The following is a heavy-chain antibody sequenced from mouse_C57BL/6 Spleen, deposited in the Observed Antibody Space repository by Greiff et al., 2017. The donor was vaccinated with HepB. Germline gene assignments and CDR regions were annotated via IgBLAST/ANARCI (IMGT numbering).Heavy chain of an antibody. D-gene: IGHD1-1*01. CDR2: ISNGGGST. J-gene: IGHJ1*03. V-gene: IGHV5-12*01. Sequence: DVQLVESGGGLVQPGGSLKLSCAASGFTFSDYYMYWVRQTPEKRLEWVAYISNGGGSTYYPDTVKGRFTISRDNAKNTLYLQMSRLKSEDTAMYYCARHDGSSYFDVWGTGTTVTVSS. CDR1: GFTFSDYY. CDR3: ARHDGSSYFDV.